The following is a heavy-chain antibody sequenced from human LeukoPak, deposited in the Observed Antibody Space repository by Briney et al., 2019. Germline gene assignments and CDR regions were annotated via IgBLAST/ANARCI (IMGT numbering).Heavy chain of an antibody. CDR3: ARQDYFDY. Sequence: PSETLSLTCTVSGGSISSYYWGWIRQPPGKGLEWIGSIYNSGSTYYNPSLRSRATISVDTSKNQFSLKLSSVTAADTAVYYCARQDYFDYWGQGTLVTVSS. CDR2: IYNSGST. V-gene: IGHV4-39*01. CDR1: GGSISSYY. J-gene: IGHJ4*02.